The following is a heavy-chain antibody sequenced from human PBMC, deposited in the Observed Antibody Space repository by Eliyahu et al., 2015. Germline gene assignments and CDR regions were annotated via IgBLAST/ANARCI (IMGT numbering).Heavy chain of an antibody. Sequence: EVQLVESGGGLVQPGGSLRLXCAAXGFXFXSYWRSWVRQGPGKGLGWVANIRHDGSDNYYVDSVKGRFTISRDNAKNSLYLQMNSLRAEDTAVYYCARGDYYDGSDYWVDAFDIWGQGTMVAVSS. CDR2: IRHDGSDN. V-gene: IGHV3-7*05. D-gene: IGHD3-22*01. CDR1: GFXFXSYW. J-gene: IGHJ3*02. CDR3: ARGDYYDGSDYWVDAFDI.